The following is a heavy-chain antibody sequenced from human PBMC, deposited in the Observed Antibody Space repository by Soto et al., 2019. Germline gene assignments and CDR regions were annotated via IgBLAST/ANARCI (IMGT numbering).Heavy chain of an antibody. CDR1: GFTFSSYA. V-gene: IGHV3-30-3*01. CDR2: ISYDGSNK. J-gene: IGHJ6*02. CDR3: ARSTDYDILTGYQAYYYYGMDV. Sequence: GGSLRLSCAASGFTFSSYAMHWVRQAPGKGLEWVAVISYDGSNKYYADSVKGRFTISRDNSKNTLYLQMNSLRAEDTAVYYCARSTDYDILTGYQAYYYYGMDVWGQGTTVTVSS. D-gene: IGHD3-9*01.